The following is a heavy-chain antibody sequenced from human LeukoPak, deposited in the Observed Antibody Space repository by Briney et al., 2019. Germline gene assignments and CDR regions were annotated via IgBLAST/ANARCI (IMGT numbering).Heavy chain of an antibody. J-gene: IGHJ5*02. CDR2: IKPDGSAQ. V-gene: IGHV3-7*01. Sequence: GGSLRLSCAASGFTFSNSWMSWVRQAPGKGLEWVATIKPDGSAQYYVDSVKGRFTISRDNAKNSLFLQINSLRTEDTAVYYCANGGTYSSGPWGQGTLVTVSS. D-gene: IGHD3-22*01. CDR3: ANGGTYSSGP. CDR1: GFTFSNSW.